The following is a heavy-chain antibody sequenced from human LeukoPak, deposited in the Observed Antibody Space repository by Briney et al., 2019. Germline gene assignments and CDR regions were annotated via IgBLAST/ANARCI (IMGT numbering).Heavy chain of an antibody. V-gene: IGHV3-48*03. D-gene: IGHD3-9*01. CDR1: GFTFSSYE. Sequence: PGGSLRLSRAASGFTFSSYEMNWVRQAPGKGLEWVSYISSSGSTIYYADSVKGRFTISRDNAKNSLYLQMNSLRAEDTAVYYCARDFDFEALFPWGRGTLLSVCS. CDR2: ISSSGSTI. J-gene: IGHJ5*02. CDR3: ARDFDFEALFP.